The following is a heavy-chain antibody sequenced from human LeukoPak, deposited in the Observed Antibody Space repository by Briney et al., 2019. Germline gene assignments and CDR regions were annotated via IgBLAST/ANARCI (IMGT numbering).Heavy chain of an antibody. CDR2: INPNSGGT. Sequence: GASVKVSCKASGHTFTGYYMHWVRQAPGQGLEGMGWINPNSGGTNYAQKFQGRVTMTRDASISTAYMELSRLRSDDTAVYYCAREGIDYGDYPFDYWGQGTLVTVSS. V-gene: IGHV1-2*02. J-gene: IGHJ4*02. CDR3: AREGIDYGDYPFDY. D-gene: IGHD4-17*01. CDR1: GHTFTGYY.